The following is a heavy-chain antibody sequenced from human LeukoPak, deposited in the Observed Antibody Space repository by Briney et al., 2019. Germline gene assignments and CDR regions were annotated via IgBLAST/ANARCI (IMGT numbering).Heavy chain of an antibody. CDR2: IYTSGST. D-gene: IGHD3-3*01. CDR1: GGSISSYY. CDR3: ARGYDFWSGNLGYYYMDV. J-gene: IGHJ6*03. V-gene: IGHV4-4*07. Sequence: SSETLSLTCTVSGGSISSYYWSWIRQPAGKGLEWIGRIYTSGSTNYNPSLKSRVTMSVDTSKNQFSLKLSSVTAADTAVYSCARGYDFWSGNLGYYYMDVWGKGTTVTVSS.